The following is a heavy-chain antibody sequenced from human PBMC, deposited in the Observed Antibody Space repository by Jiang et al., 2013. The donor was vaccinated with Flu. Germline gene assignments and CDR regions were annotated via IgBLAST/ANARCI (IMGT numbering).Heavy chain of an antibody. Sequence: GSGLVKPSGTLSLTCAVSGGSISSNNWWSWVRQPPGKGLEWIGEIYHSGSTNYNPSLKSRVTISVDKSKNQFSLKLSSVTAADTAVYYCARAQYSSSWYALDYFDYWGQGTLVTVSS. J-gene: IGHJ4*02. CDR3: ARAQYSSSWYALDYFDY. D-gene: IGHD6-13*01. V-gene: IGHV4-4*02. CDR2: IYHSGST. CDR1: GGSISSNNW.